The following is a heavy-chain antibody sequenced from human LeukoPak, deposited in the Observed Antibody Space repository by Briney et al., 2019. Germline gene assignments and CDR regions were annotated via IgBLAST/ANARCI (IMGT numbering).Heavy chain of an antibody. CDR3: ARSAGSSGWYEGYYFDY. Sequence: GGSLRLSCAASGFTFSRYWMSWVRQAPGKGLEWVANIKQDGSEKYFVDSVKGRFTISRDNAKISLYLQMNSLRAEDTAIYYCARSAGSSGWYEGYYFDYWGQGTLVTVSS. D-gene: IGHD6-13*01. J-gene: IGHJ4*02. CDR1: GFTFSRYW. V-gene: IGHV3-7*01. CDR2: IKQDGSEK.